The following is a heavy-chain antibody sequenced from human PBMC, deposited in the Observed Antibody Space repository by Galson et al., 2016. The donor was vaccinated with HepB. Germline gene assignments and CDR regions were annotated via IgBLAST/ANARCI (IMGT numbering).Heavy chain of an antibody. CDR1: GYTFTSYA. V-gene: IGHV1-3*01. CDR2: INAGNGDT. J-gene: IGHJ6*02. Sequence: SVKVSCKASGYTFTSYAIHWVRQAPGQRLEWMGWINAGNGDTKYSQNFQGRVTSTRDTSASTAYMELSSLRFEDTAVYYCARKGGGGSGSYWGGDYGMDVWGQGTTVTVSS. CDR3: ARKGGGGSGSYWGGDYGMDV. D-gene: IGHD3-10*01.